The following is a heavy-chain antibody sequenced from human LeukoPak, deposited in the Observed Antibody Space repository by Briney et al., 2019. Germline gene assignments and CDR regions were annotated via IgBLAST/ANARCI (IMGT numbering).Heavy chain of an antibody. D-gene: IGHD4-17*01. CDR1: GGSISSGSYY. V-gene: IGHV4-61*02. CDR2: IYTSGST. CDR3: ARHGRRGAVTTGY. Sequence: SETLSLTCTVSGGSISSGSYYWSWIRQPAGKGLEWIGRIYTSGSTHYNPSLKSRVTISVDTSKNQFSLKLSSVTAADTAVYYCARHGRRGAVTTGYWGQGTLVTVSS. J-gene: IGHJ4*02.